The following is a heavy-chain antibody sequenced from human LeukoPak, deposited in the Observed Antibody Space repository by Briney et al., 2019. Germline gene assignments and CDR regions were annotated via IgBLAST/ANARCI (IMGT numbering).Heavy chain of an antibody. Sequence: IPSETLSLTCTVSGGSISSDIYYWGWIRQLPEKGLEWIGSIYYSGSTYYNPSLKSRVIISVDTSKNQFSLKLSSVTAADTAVYYCVRHPPHCSAGSCYSGYNWFDAWGQGTLVTVSS. CDR2: IYYSGST. J-gene: IGHJ5*02. V-gene: IGHV4-39*01. CDR1: GGSISSDIYY. D-gene: IGHD2-15*01. CDR3: VRHPPHCSAGSCYSGYNWFDA.